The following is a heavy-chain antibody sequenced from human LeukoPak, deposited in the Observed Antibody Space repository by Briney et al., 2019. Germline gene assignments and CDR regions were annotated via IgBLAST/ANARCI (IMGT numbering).Heavy chain of an antibody. J-gene: IGHJ4*02. CDR2: ISYDGSIK. V-gene: IGHV3-30*19. CDR3: ARDRWDTSGYCLDY. CDR1: GISFSSHG. Sequence: PGTSLRLSCAASGISFSSHGMHWVRQAPGKGLEWVAVISYDGSIKYYADSVKGRFTISRDNSKNTLYLQMNSLRVEDTAVYYCARDRWDTSGYCLDYWGQGTLVTVSS. D-gene: IGHD3-22*01.